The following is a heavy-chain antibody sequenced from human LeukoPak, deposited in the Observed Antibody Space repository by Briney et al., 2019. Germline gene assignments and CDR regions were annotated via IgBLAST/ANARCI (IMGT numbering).Heavy chain of an antibody. Sequence: ASVKVSCKASGYTFTSYAMHWVRQAPGQRLEWMGWINAGNGNTKYSQKFQGRVTITRDTFASTAYMELSSLRSEDTAVYYCARVASSSWYFYWGQGTLVTVSS. D-gene: IGHD6-13*01. J-gene: IGHJ4*02. CDR2: INAGNGNT. CDR1: GYTFTSYA. V-gene: IGHV1-3*01. CDR3: ARVASSSWYFY.